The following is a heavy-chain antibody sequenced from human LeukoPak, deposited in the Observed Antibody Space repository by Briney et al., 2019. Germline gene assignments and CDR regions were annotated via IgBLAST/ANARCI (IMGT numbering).Heavy chain of an antibody. CDR3: ARRSYGDYYDSSGYYPLFDY. CDR1: GGSISSSSYY. Sequence: SETLSLTCTVSGGSISSSSYYWGWIRQPPGKGLEWIGSIYYSGSTYYNPSLKSRVTISVDTSKNQFSLKLSSVTAADTAVYFCARRSYGDYYDSSGYYPLFDYWGQGTLVTVSS. J-gene: IGHJ4*02. V-gene: IGHV4-39*01. D-gene: IGHD3-22*01. CDR2: IYYSGST.